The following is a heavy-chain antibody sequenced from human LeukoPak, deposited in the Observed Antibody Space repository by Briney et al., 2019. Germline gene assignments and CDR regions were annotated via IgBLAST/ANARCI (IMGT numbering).Heavy chain of an antibody. V-gene: IGHV3-30*02. J-gene: IGHJ4*02. D-gene: IGHD4-17*01. Sequence: PGGSLRLSCAAPGFTFSSYGMHWVRQAPGKGLEWLALIRYDGSNKSYADSVKGRFTISRDNSKKTLYLQMNSLRAEDTAVYYCAKDRGDYGDYVGFDYWGQGTLVSVSS. CDR3: AKDRGDYGDYVGFDY. CDR1: GFTFSSYG. CDR2: IRYDGSNK.